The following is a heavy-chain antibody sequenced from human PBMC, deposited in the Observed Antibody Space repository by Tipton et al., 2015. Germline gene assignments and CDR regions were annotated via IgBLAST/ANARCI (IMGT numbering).Heavy chain of an antibody. CDR3: ARSLFPETAGLENWFDP. V-gene: IGHV4-39*01. J-gene: IGHJ5*02. CDR2: IYHSGST. Sequence: TLSLTCTVSGVSISGTSYYWGWIRQPPGKGLEWIGSIYHSGSTYYNPSLKSRVSISVDTSKNQFSLRLSSVTAADTAVYYCARSLFPETAGLENWFDPWGQGTLVTVSS. D-gene: IGHD6-13*01. CDR1: GVSISGTSYY.